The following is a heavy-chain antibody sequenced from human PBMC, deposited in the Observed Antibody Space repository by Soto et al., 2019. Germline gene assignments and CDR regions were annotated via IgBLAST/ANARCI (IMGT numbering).Heavy chain of an antibody. CDR1: GFSFSKFW. D-gene: IGHD6-19*01. CDR2: IRQDGSEK. J-gene: IGHJ4*02. CDR3: TSRYLEPCFRSGCSAPYDY. V-gene: IGHV3-7*05. Sequence: EVQLVESGGGLVQPGGSLRLSCAASGFSFSKFWMSWVRQIPGKGLEWVANIRQDGSEKNYVDSVKGRFTLSRDNAKNSLYLQMNSLRVEDTAVYYCTSRYLEPCFRSGCSAPYDYWGQGALLTVSS.